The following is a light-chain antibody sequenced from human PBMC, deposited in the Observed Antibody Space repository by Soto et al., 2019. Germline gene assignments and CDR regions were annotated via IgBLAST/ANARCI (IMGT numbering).Light chain of an antibody. V-gene: IGKV3-20*01. Sequence: EIVLTQSPGSLSLSPGERATLSCRASQSVSSYLAWYPQKPGQAPRLLIYGASSRATGFPDRFSGSGSGTDFSLTISRLEPEDSAVYYCQQYSSPPRTFGQGTKVEIK. CDR3: QQYSSPPRT. J-gene: IGKJ1*01. CDR2: GAS. CDR1: QSVSSY.